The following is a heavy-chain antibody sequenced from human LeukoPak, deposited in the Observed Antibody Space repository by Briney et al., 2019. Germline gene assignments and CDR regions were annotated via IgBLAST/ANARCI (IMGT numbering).Heavy chain of an antibody. Sequence: SETLSLTCAVYGVSFSGYYWSWIRQPPGKGLEWIGEINHSGSTNYNPSLKSRVTMSVDTSKNQFSLKLSSVTAADTAVYYCASRKYYYGSGSYYRFDYWGQGTLVTVSS. D-gene: IGHD3-10*01. CDR3: ASRKYYYGSGSYYRFDY. V-gene: IGHV4-34*01. CDR1: GVSFSGYY. CDR2: INHSGST. J-gene: IGHJ4*02.